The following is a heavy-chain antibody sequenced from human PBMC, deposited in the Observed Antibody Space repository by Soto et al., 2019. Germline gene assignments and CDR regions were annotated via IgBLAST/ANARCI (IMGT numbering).Heavy chain of an antibody. CDR1: GYSIGSGYY. Sequence: PSETLSLTCDVSGYSIGSGYYWGWIRQPPGKGLEWIGSIYHSGTTFYNPSLKSRVTISLDTSKNQFSLKLTSVTAADTAVYYCARSLYTSSWYAGYWGQGTLVTVSS. V-gene: IGHV4-38-2*01. CDR3: ARSLYTSSWYAGY. J-gene: IGHJ4*02. CDR2: IYHSGTT. D-gene: IGHD6-13*01.